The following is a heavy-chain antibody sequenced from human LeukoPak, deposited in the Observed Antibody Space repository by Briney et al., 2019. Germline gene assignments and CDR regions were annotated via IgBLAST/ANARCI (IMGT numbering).Heavy chain of an antibody. D-gene: IGHD2-2*01. CDR2: ISGSGGST. J-gene: IGHJ4*02. CDR3: ATTHAIVVVPAATAGEVDY. V-gene: IGHV3-23*01. CDR1: GFTFSSYA. Sequence: PGGSLRLSCAASGFTFSSYAMSWLRQAPGKGLKGVSAISGSGGSTYYADSVKGRFTISRDNSKNTLYLQMNSLRAEDTAVYYCATTHAIVVVPAATAGEVDYWGQGTLVTVSS.